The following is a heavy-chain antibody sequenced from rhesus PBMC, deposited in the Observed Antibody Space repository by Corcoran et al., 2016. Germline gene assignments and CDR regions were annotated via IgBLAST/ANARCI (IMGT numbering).Heavy chain of an antibody. V-gene: IGHV4-65*02. CDR2: IGGSSGNT. CDR1: GGSISSSNW. CDR3: ARLPYGNYYFDY. J-gene: IGHJ4*01. Sequence: QVQLQESGPGLVKPSETLSLTCAVSGGSISSSNWCSWIRQPPGKGLEWIGNIGGSSGNTYYNPSLKSRVNISKDTSKNQFSLKLSSVTAADTAVYYCARLPYGNYYFDYWGQGVLVTVSS. D-gene: IGHD4-35*01.